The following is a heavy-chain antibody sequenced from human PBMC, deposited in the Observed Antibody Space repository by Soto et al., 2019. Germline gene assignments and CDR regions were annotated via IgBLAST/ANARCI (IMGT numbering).Heavy chain of an antibody. D-gene: IGHD6-6*01. CDR2: IYHTGTT. CDR1: GDSISSSTYY. J-gene: IGHJ4*02. V-gene: IGHV4-39*01. Sequence: SETLSLTCTDSGDSISSSTYYWGWIRQPPGKGLEWIGCIYHTGTTYYNPSLKSRVTISVDTSKNQFSLKLSSVTAADTAVYYCARPYFSSSSMFDYWGQGTLVSVSS. CDR3: ARPYFSSSSMFDY.